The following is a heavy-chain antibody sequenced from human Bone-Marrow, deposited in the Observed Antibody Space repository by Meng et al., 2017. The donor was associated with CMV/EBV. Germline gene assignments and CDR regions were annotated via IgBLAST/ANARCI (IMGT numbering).Heavy chain of an antibody. V-gene: IGHV3-48*01. CDR2: ISSGSNTI. Sequence: GESLKISCAASGLTFSSYSMNWVRQAPGKGLEWVSYISSGSNTIYYADSVKGRFTVSRDNSENTVYLHMNSLRVEDTAIYYCAREAFLDDFDIWGQGTMVTVSS. J-gene: IGHJ3*02. D-gene: IGHD3-3*02. CDR1: GLTFSSYS. CDR3: AREAFLDDFDI.